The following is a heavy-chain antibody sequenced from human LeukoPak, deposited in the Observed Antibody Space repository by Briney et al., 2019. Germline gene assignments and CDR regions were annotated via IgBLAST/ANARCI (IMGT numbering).Heavy chain of an antibody. V-gene: IGHV1-2*06. CDR3: ARVGRSYYYDSSGDQH. CDR2: INPNSGGT. J-gene: IGHJ1*01. D-gene: IGHD3-22*01. Sequence: GASVKVSCKASGYTFTGYCMHWVRQAPGQGLEWMGRINPNSGGTNYAQKFQGRVTMTRDTSISTAYMELSRLRSDDTAVYYCARVGRSYYYDSSGDQHWGQGTLVTVSS. CDR1: GYTFTGYC.